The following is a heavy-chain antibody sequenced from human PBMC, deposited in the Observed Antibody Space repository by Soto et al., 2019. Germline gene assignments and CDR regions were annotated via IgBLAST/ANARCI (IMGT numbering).Heavy chain of an antibody. J-gene: IGHJ4*02. CDR2: ISDDGFDK. Sequence: QVQLVESGGGVVQPGKSLRLSCAASGFTFSTFAMHWVRQAPGKGLEWVAAISDDGFDKYYVDSVKGRFTISRDNSKNPLYLQMNSLRDEDTALYYCARAPTSRFDYWGQGPLVTVSS. V-gene: IGHV3-30-3*01. CDR1: GFTFSTFA. CDR3: ARAPTSRFDY.